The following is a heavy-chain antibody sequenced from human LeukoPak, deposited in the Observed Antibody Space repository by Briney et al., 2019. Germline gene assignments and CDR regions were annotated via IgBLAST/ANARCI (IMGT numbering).Heavy chain of an antibody. Sequence: PSETLSLTCTVSGGSISSGGYYWSWIRQHPGKGLEWIGYIYYSGSTYYNPSLKSRVTISVDTSKNQFSLKLSSVTAADTAVYYCARETDYSGSSMFDYWGQGTLVTVSS. CDR2: IYYSGST. CDR1: GGSISSGGYY. J-gene: IGHJ4*02. V-gene: IGHV4-31*03. CDR3: ARETDYSGSSMFDY. D-gene: IGHD1-26*01.